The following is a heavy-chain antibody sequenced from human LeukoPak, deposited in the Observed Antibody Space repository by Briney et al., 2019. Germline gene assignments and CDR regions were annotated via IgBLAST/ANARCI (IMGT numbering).Heavy chain of an antibody. CDR3: ARSSYDFWSGYYTSYYFDY. CDR1: GGSFSGYY. Sequence: SETLSLTCAVYGGSFSGYYWSWIRQPPGKGLEWIGEINHSGSTNYNPSLESRVTISVDTSKNQFSLKLSSVTAADTAVYYCARSSYDFWSGYYTSYYFDYWGQGTLVTVSS. D-gene: IGHD3-3*01. J-gene: IGHJ4*02. CDR2: INHSGST. V-gene: IGHV4-34*01.